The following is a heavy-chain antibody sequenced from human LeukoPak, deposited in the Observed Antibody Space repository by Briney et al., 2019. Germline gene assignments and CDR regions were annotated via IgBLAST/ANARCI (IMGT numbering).Heavy chain of an antibody. V-gene: IGHV5-51*01. J-gene: IGHJ4*02. D-gene: IGHD5-24*01. CDR3: ARRGGEDGYTSFDN. CDR1: GCSFTSYW. CDR2: IYPGGSNT. Sequence: GGSLKISWKGSGCSFTSYWIGWVRQMPGKGLEGMGVIYPGGSNTRYSPSFQGQVTISAAKSISTAYLQWSSLTASDTAMYYCARRGGEDGYTSFDNWGPGTLVTVSS.